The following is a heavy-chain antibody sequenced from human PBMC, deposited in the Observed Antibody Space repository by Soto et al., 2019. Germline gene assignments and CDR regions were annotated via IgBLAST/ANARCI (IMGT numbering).Heavy chain of an antibody. D-gene: IGHD2-2*02. V-gene: IGHV1-24*01. CDR2: FDPEYGET. Sequence: SVVVSCKVSGYTLTELSMHWVRQAPGKGLEWMGGFDPEYGETIYAQKFQGRVTMTEDTSTDTAYMELSSLRSEDTAVYYCATDDVLEARKNCSSTSCYTYYYYYYGMDVWGQGTTVTVSS. CDR3: ATDDVLEARKNCSSTSCYTYYYYYYGMDV. CDR1: GYTLTELS. J-gene: IGHJ6*02.